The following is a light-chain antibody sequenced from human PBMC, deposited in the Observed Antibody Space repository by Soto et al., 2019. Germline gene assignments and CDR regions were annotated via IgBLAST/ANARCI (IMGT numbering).Light chain of an antibody. CDR2: GAS. Sequence: ILLTQSPATLSVSPGERVTLSCRASRGVSSYLAWYQQKPGQAPRLLIYGASVRATGVPARFSGRGSGTDFTLTISSLQSEDFAVYYCQQYINWTFGQVTKVDIK. J-gene: IGKJ1*01. V-gene: IGKV3-15*01. CDR1: RGVSSY. CDR3: QQYINWT.